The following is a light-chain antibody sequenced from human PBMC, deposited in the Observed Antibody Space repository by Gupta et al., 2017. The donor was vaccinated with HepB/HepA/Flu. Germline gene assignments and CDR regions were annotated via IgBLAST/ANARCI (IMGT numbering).Light chain of an antibody. CDR3: QHYNNWPPVT. CDR2: GAS. Sequence: EIVMTQSPATLSVSPGERATLSCRASQSVSSNLAWYQQKPGQAPRLLIYGASTRATGIPARFSGSGYGTEFTLTISSRQSEDFAVYYCQHYNNWPPVTFGQGTRVEIK. V-gene: IGKV3-15*01. J-gene: IGKJ1*01. CDR1: QSVSSN.